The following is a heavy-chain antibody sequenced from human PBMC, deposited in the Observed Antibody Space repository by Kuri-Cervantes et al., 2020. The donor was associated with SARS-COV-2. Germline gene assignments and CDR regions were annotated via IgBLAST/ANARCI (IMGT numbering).Heavy chain of an antibody. D-gene: IGHD6-19*01. CDR1: GFTFSDYY. J-gene: IGHJ2*01. V-gene: IGHV3-11*01. CDR2: ISSSGSTI. Sequence: GGSLRLSCAASGFTFSDYYMSWIRQAPGKGLEWVSYISSSGSTIYYADSVKGRFTISRDNAKNSLYLQMNSLRAEDTALYYCAKDNRGSGWPYWYFDLWGRGTLVTVSS. CDR3: AKDNRGSGWPYWYFDL.